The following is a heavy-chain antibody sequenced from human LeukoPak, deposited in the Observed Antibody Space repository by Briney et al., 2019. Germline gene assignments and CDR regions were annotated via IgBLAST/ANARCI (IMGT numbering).Heavy chain of an antibody. J-gene: IGHJ6*02. CDR2: TYYSGST. CDR1: GGSISSYY. Sequence: SETLSLTCTVSGGSISSYYWRWIRPPPRQGLAWIGYTYYSGSTNYNPSLKSRVTISVDTSKNQFSLKLSSVTAADTAVYYGARGPGYSGYDSNYYYYYGMDVWGQGTTVTVSS. D-gene: IGHD5-12*01. V-gene: IGHV4-59*01. CDR3: ARGPGYSGYDSNYYYYYGMDV.